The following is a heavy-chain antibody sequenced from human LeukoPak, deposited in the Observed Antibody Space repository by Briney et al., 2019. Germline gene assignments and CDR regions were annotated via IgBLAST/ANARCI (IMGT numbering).Heavy chain of an antibody. CDR1: GGTFSSYA. V-gene: IGHV1-69*01. CDR3: ARQQWELLGWVDY. D-gene: IGHD1-26*01. CDR2: IIPIFGTA. J-gene: IGHJ4*02. Sequence: ASVKVSCKASGGTFSSYAISWVRQAPGQGLEWMGGIIPIFGTANYAQKFQGRVTITADESTSTAYMELSSLRSEDTAVYYCARQQWELLGWVDYWGQGTLVTVSS.